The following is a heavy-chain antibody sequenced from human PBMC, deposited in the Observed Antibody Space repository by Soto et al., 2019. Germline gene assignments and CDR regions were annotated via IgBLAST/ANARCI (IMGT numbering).Heavy chain of an antibody. CDR2: ISYDGSNK. CDR3: VTGDPYYGMDV. J-gene: IGHJ6*02. D-gene: IGHD2-21*02. V-gene: IGHV3-30*03. CDR1: GFSSSNYF. Sequence: QVQLVESGGGVVQPGRSLRLSCVASGFSSSNYFMHWVRQAPGKGKEWVAAISYDGSNKHYLDAVKGRFTISRDNSKNTLYLQMNSLRGEDTAVYSCVTGDPYYGMDVWGQGTTVTVSS.